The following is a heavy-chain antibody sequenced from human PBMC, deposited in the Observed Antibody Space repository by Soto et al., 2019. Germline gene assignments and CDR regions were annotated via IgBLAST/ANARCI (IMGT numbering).Heavy chain of an antibody. CDR2: MYYSGST. D-gene: IGHD3-3*01. Sequence: QVQLQESAPGLVKPSETLSLTCTVSGGSISSYYWSWIRQSPGKVLEWIGYMYYSGSTNYNPSLKGRVTISIDTSRNQFSLKLSSVTAADTAVYYCARGTFGVVKDWGQGTLVTVSS. CDR1: GGSISSYY. CDR3: ARGTFGVVKD. J-gene: IGHJ4*02. V-gene: IGHV4-59*01.